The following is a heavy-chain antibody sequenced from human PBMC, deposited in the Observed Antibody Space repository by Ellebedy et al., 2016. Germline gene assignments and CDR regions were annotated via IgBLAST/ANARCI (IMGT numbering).Heavy chain of an antibody. CDR2: ISSHGDAK. Sequence: GESLKISXVASGFAFNSFSMHWVRQTPDKGLAWVAVISSHGDAKYYVDSVRDRFTISRDNSMNTLYLQMDSLRPEDTAVYYCAKQDGGHSQVDYWGQGTAV. CDR3: AKQDGGHSQVDY. D-gene: IGHD4-23*01. V-gene: IGHV3-30*18. J-gene: IGHJ4*02. CDR1: GFAFNSFS.